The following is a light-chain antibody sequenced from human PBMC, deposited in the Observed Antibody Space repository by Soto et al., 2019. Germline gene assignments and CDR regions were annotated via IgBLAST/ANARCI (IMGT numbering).Light chain of an antibody. CDR3: QQYGSSLTWT. J-gene: IGKJ1*01. Sequence: EIVMTQSPATLSVSPGERATLSCRASQSVGSNLAWYQQRPGQAPRLLIYGASSRATGIPDRFSGSGSGTDFTLTISRLEPEDFAVYYCQQYGSSLTWTFGQGTKVDIK. CDR2: GAS. V-gene: IGKV3-20*01. CDR1: QSVGSN.